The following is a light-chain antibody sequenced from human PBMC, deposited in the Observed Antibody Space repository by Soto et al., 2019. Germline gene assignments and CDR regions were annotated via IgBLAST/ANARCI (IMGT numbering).Light chain of an antibody. Sequence: DIQMTQSPATLSASVGDRVTITCRASQSISSWLAWYQQKPGRAPRLLTYDASSLESGIPSRFSGSGYGSEFTLTIGSLQPDDSAIYYCQNYNEYSRTYGQGTKVEIK. CDR3: QNYNEYSRT. V-gene: IGKV1-5*01. CDR2: DAS. J-gene: IGKJ1*01. CDR1: QSISSW.